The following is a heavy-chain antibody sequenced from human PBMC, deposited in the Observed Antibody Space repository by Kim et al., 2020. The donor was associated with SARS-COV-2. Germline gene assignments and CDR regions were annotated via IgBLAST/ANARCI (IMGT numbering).Heavy chain of an antibody. J-gene: IGHJ5*02. Sequence: SETLSLTFTVSGGSISSGCYYWSWIRQHPGKGLEWIGYIYYSGSTYYNPSLKSRVTISVDTSKNQFSLKLSSVTAADTAVYYCASSSSGYYAYNWFNPWGQGTRVTVSS. D-gene: IGHD3-22*01. CDR2: IYYSGST. CDR1: GGSISSGCYY. CDR3: ASSSSGYYAYNWFNP. V-gene: IGHV4-31*03.